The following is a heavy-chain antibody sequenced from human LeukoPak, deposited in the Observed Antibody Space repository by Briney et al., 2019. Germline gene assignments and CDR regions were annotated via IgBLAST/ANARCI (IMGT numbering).Heavy chain of an antibody. Sequence: PSETLSLTCTVSGGSISSYYWSWIRQPPGKGLEWIGYIYYSGSTNYNPSLKSRVTISVDTSKNQFSLKLSSVTAADTAVYYCARQGTAMMFGWFDPWGQGTLVTVSS. CDR2: IYYSGST. D-gene: IGHD5-18*01. CDR1: GGSISSYY. V-gene: IGHV4-59*08. J-gene: IGHJ5*02. CDR3: ARQGTAMMFGWFDP.